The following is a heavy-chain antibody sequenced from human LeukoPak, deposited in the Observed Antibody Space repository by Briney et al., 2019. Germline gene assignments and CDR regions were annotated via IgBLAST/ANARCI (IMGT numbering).Heavy chain of an antibody. CDR2: IWYDGSNK. Sequence: GRSLRLSCAASGFTFSSYGMHWVRQAPGKGLEWVAVIWYDGSNKYYADSVKGRFTISRDNSKNTLYLQMNSLRAEDTAVYYCARGSDRAYRPFDYWGQGTLVTVSS. J-gene: IGHJ4*02. D-gene: IGHD2-15*01. V-gene: IGHV3-33*01. CDR3: ARGSDRAYRPFDY. CDR1: GFTFSSYG.